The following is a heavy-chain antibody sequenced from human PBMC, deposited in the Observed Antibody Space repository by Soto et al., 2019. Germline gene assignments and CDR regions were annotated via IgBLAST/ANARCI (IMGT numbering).Heavy chain of an antibody. CDR2: IHYSGST. J-gene: IGHJ6*02. Sequence: SETLSLTCTVSGGSISSSGHYWGWVRQPPGKGLEWIGTIHYSGSTYYNPSLKSRVIISVDTSKNQFSLKLSSVTAADTAVYYCARRNWGLEKPYYYYYGMDVWGQGTTVTVSS. CDR1: GGSISSSGHY. CDR3: ARRNWGLEKPYYYYYGMDV. D-gene: IGHD3-16*01. V-gene: IGHV4-39*01.